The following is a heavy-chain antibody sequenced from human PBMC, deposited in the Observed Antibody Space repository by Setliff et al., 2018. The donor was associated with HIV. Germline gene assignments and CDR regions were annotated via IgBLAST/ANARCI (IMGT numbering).Heavy chain of an antibody. Sequence: PSETLSLTCGVSGYFISSGYYWAWIRQSPGKGLEWIGSIFYSGTTYYNPSLKSRVTISVDTSTNQFSLKLSSVTAADTAVYYCARRSGYAEDYWGQGTLVTVSS. V-gene: IGHV4-38-2*01. CDR1: GYFISSGYY. J-gene: IGHJ4*02. CDR2: IFYSGTT. CDR3: ARRSGYAEDY. D-gene: IGHD5-12*01.